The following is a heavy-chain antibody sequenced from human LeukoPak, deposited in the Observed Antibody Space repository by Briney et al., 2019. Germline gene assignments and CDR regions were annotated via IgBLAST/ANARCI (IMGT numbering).Heavy chain of an antibody. Sequence: PGRSLRLSCAASGFTFSSYAMHWVRQAPGKGLEWVAVISYDGSNKYYADSVKGRFTISRDNSKNTLYLQMNSLRAEDTAVYYCARDPVPAAIGYYYYYMDVWGKGTTVTVSS. CDR3: ARDPVPAAIGYYYYYMDV. D-gene: IGHD2-2*01. V-gene: IGHV3-30-3*01. J-gene: IGHJ6*03. CDR1: GFTFSSYA. CDR2: ISYDGSNK.